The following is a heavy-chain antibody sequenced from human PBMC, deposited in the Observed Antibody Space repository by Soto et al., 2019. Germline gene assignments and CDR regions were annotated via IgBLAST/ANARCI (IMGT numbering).Heavy chain of an antibody. V-gene: IGHV4-39*01. Sequence: QVQLQESGPGLVRPSETLSLTCTVSGDSISGSYYYWGWLRQPPGKGLEWIASIFYSGSTYYNPSLKSRVPISADTSMNQFSLDLTSVTAADMSVYYCARHDETPTHRGWRWFDPWGRGTLVTVSS. CDR3: ARHDETPTHRGWRWFDP. CDR2: IFYSGST. D-gene: IGHD2-15*01. CDR1: GDSISGSYYY. J-gene: IGHJ5*02.